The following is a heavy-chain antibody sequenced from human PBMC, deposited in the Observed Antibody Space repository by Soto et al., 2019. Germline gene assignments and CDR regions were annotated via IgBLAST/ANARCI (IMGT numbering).Heavy chain of an antibody. D-gene: IGHD3-22*01. CDR1: GYSFTSYW. Sequence: PGESLKISCKGSGYSFTSYWIGWVRQMPGKGLEWMGIIYPGDSDTRYSPSFQGQVTISADKSISTAYLQWSSLKASDTAMYYCASAPNYYDSSGYYYGSPFDYWGQGTLVTVSS. J-gene: IGHJ4*02. CDR2: IYPGDSDT. CDR3: ASAPNYYDSSGYYYGSPFDY. V-gene: IGHV5-51*01.